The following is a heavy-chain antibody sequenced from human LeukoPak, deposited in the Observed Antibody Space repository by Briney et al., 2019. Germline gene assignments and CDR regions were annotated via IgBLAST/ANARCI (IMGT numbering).Heavy chain of an antibody. Sequence: PGGSLRLSCAASGFTFSSYAMSWVRQAPGKGLEWASAISGSGGSTYYADSVKGRFTISRDNSKNTLYLQMNSLRAEDTAVYYCAKAIYSSSSRSHQIDYWGQGTLVTVSS. V-gene: IGHV3-23*01. CDR3: AKAIYSSSSRSHQIDY. J-gene: IGHJ4*02. D-gene: IGHD6-6*01. CDR2: ISGSGGST. CDR1: GFTFSSYA.